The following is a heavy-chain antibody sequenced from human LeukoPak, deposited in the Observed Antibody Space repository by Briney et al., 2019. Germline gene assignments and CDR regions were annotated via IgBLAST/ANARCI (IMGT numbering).Heavy chain of an antibody. D-gene: IGHD2/OR15-2a*01. Sequence: GESLKISCKASGYSFTSYWIGWVRQMPGKGLEWMGLIYPGDSDTRYSPSFQGQVTISADKSISTAYLQWNSLKSSDTAIYYCATPYPREYCSSSSCYFNYWGQGTLVTVSS. CDR1: GYSFTSYW. J-gene: IGHJ4*02. CDR3: ATPYPREYCSSSSCYFNY. V-gene: IGHV5-51*01. CDR2: IYPGDSDT.